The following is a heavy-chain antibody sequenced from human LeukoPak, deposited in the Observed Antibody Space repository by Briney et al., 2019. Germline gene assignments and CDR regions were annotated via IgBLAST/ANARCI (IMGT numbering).Heavy chain of an antibody. J-gene: IGHJ4*02. CDR1: GFTFKSYA. V-gene: IGHV3-30*04. CDR2: ISFDESKK. Sequence: ESGGSRRLSCAASGFTFKSYAVYWVRQAPGKGLEWVAVISFDESKKYYADSVKGRFTISRDNSKYTLYLQMNSLRAEDTAVYYCARNDIVAFFDYWGQGTLVTVSS. CDR3: ARNDIVAFFDY. D-gene: IGHD5-12*01.